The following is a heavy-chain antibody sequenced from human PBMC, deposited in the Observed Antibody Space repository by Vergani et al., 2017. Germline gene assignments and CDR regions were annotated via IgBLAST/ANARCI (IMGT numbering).Heavy chain of an antibody. CDR3: ARDLGQQLVDAFDI. V-gene: IGHV3-21*01. D-gene: IGHD6-13*01. CDR1: GFTFSSYS. Sequence: EVQLVESGGGLVQPGGSLRLSCAASGFTFSSYSMNWVRQAPGKGLEWVSSISSSSSYIYYADSVKGRFTISRDNAKNSLYLQMNSLRAEDTAVYYCARDLGQQLVDAFDIWGQGTMVTVSS. J-gene: IGHJ3*02. CDR2: ISSSSSYI.